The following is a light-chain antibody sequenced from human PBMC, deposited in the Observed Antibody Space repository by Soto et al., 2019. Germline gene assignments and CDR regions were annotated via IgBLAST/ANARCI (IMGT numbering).Light chain of an antibody. CDR2: EAS. V-gene: IGKV3-20*01. CDR1: QSLSTRS. J-gene: IGKJ5*01. Sequence: IVLTQSPGAVSLTPGERLTLSCRTSQSLSTRSLAWYQQKPGQAPSLLIYEASTRAPGTPDRFSGSGSGTDFTLTVSRLEPEDFAVYYCQQYGRSVGFGQGTRLEIK. CDR3: QQYGRSVG.